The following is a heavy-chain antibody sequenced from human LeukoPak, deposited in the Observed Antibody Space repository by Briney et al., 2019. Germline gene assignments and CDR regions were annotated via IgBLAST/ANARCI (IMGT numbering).Heavy chain of an antibody. CDR2: IYYSGST. CDR3: ARGLTYFYDSSGYYYLD. CDR1: GVSISSYY. V-gene: IGHV4-59*01. Sequence: SETLSLTCTVSGVSISSYYWSWIRQPPGKGLEWIGYIYYSGSTNYNPSLKSRVNTSLDTSKNQFSLKLSSVTAADTAVYYCARGLTYFYDSSGYYYLDWGQGTLVTASS. D-gene: IGHD3-22*01. J-gene: IGHJ4*02.